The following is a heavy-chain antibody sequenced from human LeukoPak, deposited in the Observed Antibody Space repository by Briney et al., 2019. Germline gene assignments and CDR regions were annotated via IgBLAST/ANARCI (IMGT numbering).Heavy chain of an antibody. CDR3: ARLLTDDSSGYPPHNWFDP. CDR1: GGSFSGYY. CDR2: INHSGST. J-gene: IGHJ5*02. V-gene: IGHV4-34*01. D-gene: IGHD3-22*01. Sequence: PSETLSLTCAVYGGSFSGYYWSWIRQPPGKGLEWIGEINHSGSTNYNPSLKSRVTISVDKSKNQFSLKLSSVTAADTAVYYCARLLTDDSSGYPPHNWFDPWGQGTLVTVSS.